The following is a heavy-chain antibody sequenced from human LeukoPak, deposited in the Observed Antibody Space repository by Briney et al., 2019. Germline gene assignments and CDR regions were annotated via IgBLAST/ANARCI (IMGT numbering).Heavy chain of an antibody. D-gene: IGHD4-17*01. Sequence: GGSLRLSCAASGFTVSSNYMSWVRQAPGKGLEWVSVIYSGGSTYYADSVKGRFTISRDNSKNTLYLQMNSLRAKDTAVYYCARVNYGDYSTYYLDYWGQGTLVTVSS. CDR2: IYSGGST. CDR1: GFTVSSNY. CDR3: ARVNYGDYSTYYLDY. V-gene: IGHV3-53*01. J-gene: IGHJ4*02.